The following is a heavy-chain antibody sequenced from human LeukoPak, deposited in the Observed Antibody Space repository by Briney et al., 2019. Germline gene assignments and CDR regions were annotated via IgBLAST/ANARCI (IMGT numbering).Heavy chain of an antibody. Sequence: ASVKVSCKASGYTFTGYYMHWVRQAPGQGLEWMGWINPNSGGTNYAQKFQGRVPMTRDTSISTAYMELSRLRSDDTAVYYCARILGNTYRFDPWGQGTLVTVSS. J-gene: IGHJ5*02. V-gene: IGHV1-2*02. CDR1: GYTFTGYY. CDR3: ARILGNTYRFDP. CDR2: INPNSGGT. D-gene: IGHD4-23*01.